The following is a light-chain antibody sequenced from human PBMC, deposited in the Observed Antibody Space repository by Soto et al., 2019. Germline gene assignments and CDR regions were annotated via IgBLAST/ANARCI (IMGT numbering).Light chain of an antibody. CDR3: HSYTRSSTYV. Sequence: QSALTQPASVSGSPGQSITISCTGTSSDVGGFNYVSWYQQHPGKAPKLMIYDVTNRPSGVSYRFSGSKSGNTASLTISGLQAEDEADYYCHSYTRSSTYVFGTGTKVTVL. J-gene: IGLJ1*01. CDR1: SSDVGGFNY. CDR2: DVT. V-gene: IGLV2-14*03.